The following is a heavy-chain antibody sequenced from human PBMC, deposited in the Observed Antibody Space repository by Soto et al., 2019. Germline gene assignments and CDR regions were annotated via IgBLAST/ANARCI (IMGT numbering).Heavy chain of an antibody. CDR3: ARRKPYGFSGEDAFDI. J-gene: IGHJ3*02. CDR1: GYTLTELS. D-gene: IGHD3-10*01. Sequence: ASVKVSCKVSGYTLTELSMHWVRQAPGKGLEWMGGFDPEDGETIYAQKFQGRVTMTRNTSISTAYMELSSLRSEDTAVYYCARRKPYGFSGEDAFDIWGQGTMVTVSS. V-gene: IGHV1-24*01. CDR2: FDPEDGET.